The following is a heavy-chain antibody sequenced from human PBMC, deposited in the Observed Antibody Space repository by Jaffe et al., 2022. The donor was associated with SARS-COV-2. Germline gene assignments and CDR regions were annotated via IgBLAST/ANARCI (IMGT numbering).Heavy chain of an antibody. Sequence: QVQLVESGGGVVQPGRSLRLSCAASGFTFSSYAMHWVRQAPGKGLEWVAVISYDGSNKYYADSVKGRFTISRDNSKNTLYLQMNSLRAEDTAVYYCAREIGSSWYEEDYWGQGTLVTVSS. V-gene: IGHV3-30-3*01. CDR3: AREIGSSWYEEDY. D-gene: IGHD6-13*01. J-gene: IGHJ4*02. CDR2: ISYDGSNK. CDR1: GFTFSSYA.